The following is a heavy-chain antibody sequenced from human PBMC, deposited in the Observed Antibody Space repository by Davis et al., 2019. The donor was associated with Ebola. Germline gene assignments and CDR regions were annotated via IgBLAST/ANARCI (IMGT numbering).Heavy chain of an antibody. Sequence: PSETLSLTCAVYGGSFSGYYWSWIRQPPGKGLEWIGEINHSGSTNYNPSLKSRVTISVDTSKNQFSLKLNSVTAADTAVYYCARSLTGVQLIDYWGQGTLVTVSS. D-gene: IGHD5-18*01. CDR2: INHSGST. CDR1: GGSFSGYY. CDR3: ARSLTGVQLIDY. V-gene: IGHV4-34*01. J-gene: IGHJ4*02.